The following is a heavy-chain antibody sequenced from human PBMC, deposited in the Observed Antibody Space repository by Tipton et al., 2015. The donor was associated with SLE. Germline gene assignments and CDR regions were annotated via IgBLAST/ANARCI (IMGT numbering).Heavy chain of an antibody. Sequence: QSGAEVKKPGSSVKVSCKASGGTFSSYAISWVRQAPGQGLEWMGGIIPIFGTANYAQKFQGRVTITTDESMSTAYMELSSLRSEDTAVYYCAVVPAAINAFDIWGQGTMVTVSS. CDR2: IIPIFGTA. V-gene: IGHV1-69*05. CDR1: GGTFSSYA. D-gene: IGHD2-2*02. J-gene: IGHJ3*02. CDR3: AVVPAAINAFDI.